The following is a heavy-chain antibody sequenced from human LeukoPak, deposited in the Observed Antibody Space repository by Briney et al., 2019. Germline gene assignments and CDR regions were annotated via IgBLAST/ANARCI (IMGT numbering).Heavy chain of an antibody. Sequence: SETLSLTCTVSGGSISSYYWSWIRQPPGKGLEWIGYIYYSGSTNYNPSLTSRVTISPDTSKNQFSLKLTSVTAADTAVYYCAKRYGSGWYFDLWGRGTLVTVSS. CDR1: GGSISSYY. CDR2: IYYSGST. V-gene: IGHV4-59*08. D-gene: IGHD6-19*01. J-gene: IGHJ2*01. CDR3: AKRYGSGWYFDL.